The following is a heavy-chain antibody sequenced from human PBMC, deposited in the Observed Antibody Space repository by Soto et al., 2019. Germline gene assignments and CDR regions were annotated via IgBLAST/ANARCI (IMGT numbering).Heavy chain of an antibody. V-gene: IGHV1-69*04. J-gene: IGHJ3*02. Sequence: ASVKVSCKASGGTFSSYTISWVRQAPGQGLEWMGRIIPILGIANYAQKFQGRVTITADKSTSTVYMELSSLRSEDTAVYYCAREGVDGGNAFDIWGQGTMVTVSS. D-gene: IGHD2-15*01. CDR3: AREGVDGGNAFDI. CDR1: GGTFSSYT. CDR2: IIPILGIA.